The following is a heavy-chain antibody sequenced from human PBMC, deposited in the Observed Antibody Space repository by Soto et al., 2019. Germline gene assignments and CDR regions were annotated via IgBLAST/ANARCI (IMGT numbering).Heavy chain of an antibody. D-gene: IGHD4-17*01. Sequence: GGSLRLSCAASGFTFSSYSMNWVRQAPGKGLEWVSYISSSSGTIYYADSVKGRFTISRDNAKNSLYLQMNSLRDEDTAVYYCARGADYVNWFDPWGQGTLVTVSS. CDR3: ARGADYVNWFDP. CDR1: GFTFSSYS. J-gene: IGHJ5*02. CDR2: ISSSSGTI. V-gene: IGHV3-48*02.